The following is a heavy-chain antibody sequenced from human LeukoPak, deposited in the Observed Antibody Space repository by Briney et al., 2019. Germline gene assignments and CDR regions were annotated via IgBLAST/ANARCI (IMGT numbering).Heavy chain of an antibody. D-gene: IGHD2-21*02. CDR3: ARDQYCGGDCYGN. Sequence: ASVKVSCKASGGTFSSYAISWVRQAPGQGLEWMGRIIPILGIANYAQKFQGRVTITADKSTSTAYMELSSLRSEDTAVYYCARDQYCGGDCYGNWGQGTLVTVSS. CDR1: GGTFSSYA. CDR2: IIPILGIA. V-gene: IGHV1-69*04. J-gene: IGHJ4*02.